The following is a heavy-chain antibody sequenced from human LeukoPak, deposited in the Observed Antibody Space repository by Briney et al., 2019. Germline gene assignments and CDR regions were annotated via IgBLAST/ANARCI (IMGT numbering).Heavy chain of an antibody. J-gene: IGHJ3*02. D-gene: IGHD3-22*01. Sequence: PGGSLRLSCAAAGFSFSSFAMSWARQAQGKGLEWVSGISTSGGSTYYADSVKGRFTISRDNSKNTLYVQMSSLRAEDTAEYYCAKSRGAINDVFDIWGQGTMVTVPA. CDR3: AKSRGAINDVFDI. CDR2: ISTSGGST. V-gene: IGHV3-23*01. CDR1: GFSFSSFA.